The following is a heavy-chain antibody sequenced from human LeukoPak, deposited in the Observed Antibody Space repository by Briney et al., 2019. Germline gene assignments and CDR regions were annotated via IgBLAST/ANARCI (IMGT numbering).Heavy chain of an antibody. CDR1: GGSISSYY. J-gene: IGHJ3*02. CDR2: IYYSGST. Sequence: SETLSLTCTVSGGSISSYYWSWIRQPPGKGLEWIGYIYYSGSTNYNPSLKSRVTISVDTSKNQFSLKLSSVTAADTAVYYCARERARAFDIWGQGTMVTVSA. V-gene: IGHV4-59*01. CDR3: ARERARAFDI.